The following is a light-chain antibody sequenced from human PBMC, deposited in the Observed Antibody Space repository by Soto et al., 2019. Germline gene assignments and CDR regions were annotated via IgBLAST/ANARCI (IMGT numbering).Light chain of an antibody. V-gene: IGKV3-20*01. CDR1: QSVSSKY. CDR3: QQYGSSLFT. CDR2: GTS. Sequence: VLTQSPGTLSLSTGERATLSCRASQSVSSKYLAWYQQKPGQAPRVLIYGTSIRASGVPERFSGGGSGTDFTLTITRLEPEDFAVYYCQQYGSSLFTFGPGTKVDIK. J-gene: IGKJ3*01.